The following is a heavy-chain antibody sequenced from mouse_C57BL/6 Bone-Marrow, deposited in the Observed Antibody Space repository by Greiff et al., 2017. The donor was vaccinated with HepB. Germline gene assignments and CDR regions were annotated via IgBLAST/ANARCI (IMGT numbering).Heavy chain of an antibody. J-gene: IGHJ1*03. D-gene: IGHD1-1*01. CDR3: SEDSAVYYCAWDYGSSYWYFDV. CDR2: GQGLEWIG. Sequence: VQLQESGPELARPWASVKISCQAFYTFSRRVHFAIRDTTYWMQWVTQRPGQGLEWIGAIYPGNGDTSYNQKFKGKATLTADKSSSTAYMQLSSLTSEDSAVYYCAWDYGSSYWYFDVWGTGTTVTVSS. CDR1: YTFSRRVH. V-gene: IGHV1-87*01.